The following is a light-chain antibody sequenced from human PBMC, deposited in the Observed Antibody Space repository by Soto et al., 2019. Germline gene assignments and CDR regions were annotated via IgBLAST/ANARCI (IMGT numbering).Light chain of an antibody. CDR3: CSYAGSSTSLYV. CDR1: SSDVGSYNF. V-gene: IGLV2-23*01. CDR2: EGS. J-gene: IGLJ1*01. Sequence: QSALTQPASVSGSPGQSITISCTGTSSDVGSYNFVSWYQQHPGKAPKLMIYEGSKRPSGVSNRFSGSKSGNTASLTISGLQAEDEADYYCCSYAGSSTSLYVFGTGTKVTVL.